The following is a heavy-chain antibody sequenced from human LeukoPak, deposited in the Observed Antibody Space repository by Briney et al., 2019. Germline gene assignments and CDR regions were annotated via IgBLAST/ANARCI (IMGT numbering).Heavy chain of an antibody. D-gene: IGHD1-1*01. CDR2: INQDGSEK. CDR3: ATARFGTAGADY. J-gene: IGHJ4*02. CDR1: GFTFSTYW. Sequence: GGSLRLSCAASGFTFSTYWMSWVRQAPGKGLEWVANINQDGSEKYYVDSVKGRFTISRDNAKNSLYLQMNSLRAEDTAVYYYATARFGTAGADYWGQGTLVTVSS. V-gene: IGHV3-7*01.